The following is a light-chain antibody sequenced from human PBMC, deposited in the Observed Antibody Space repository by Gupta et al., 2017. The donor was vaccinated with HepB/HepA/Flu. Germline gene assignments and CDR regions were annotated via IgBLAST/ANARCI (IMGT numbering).Light chain of an antibody. CDR2: DAS. Sequence: DIQMTQSPSSLSASVRDRVTITCRASQTINNHLNWFQQKPGKAPKLLIFDASSLQSGVPSRFSGSGSGKDCTLTISSLQPEECATYYCHHSDTIHRWTFGQG. J-gene: IGKJ1*01. CDR1: QTINNH. CDR3: HHSDTIHRWT. V-gene: IGKV1-39*01.